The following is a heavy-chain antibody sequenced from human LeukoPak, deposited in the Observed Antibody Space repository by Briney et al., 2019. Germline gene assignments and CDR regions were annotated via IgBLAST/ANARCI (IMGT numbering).Heavy chain of an antibody. Sequence: ASVKVSCKVSGYTLTELSMHWVRQAPGKGLEWMGGFDPEDGETIYAQKFQGRVTMTEDTSTDTAYMELSSLRSEDTAVYYCATALGGSGSYYSWDYRGQGTLVTVSS. CDR1: GYTLTELS. CDR3: ATALGGSGSYYSWDY. V-gene: IGHV1-24*01. J-gene: IGHJ4*02. CDR2: FDPEDGET. D-gene: IGHD3-10*01.